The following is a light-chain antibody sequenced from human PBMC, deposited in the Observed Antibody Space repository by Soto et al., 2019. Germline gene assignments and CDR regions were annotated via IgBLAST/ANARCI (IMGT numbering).Light chain of an antibody. CDR1: QSIKTY. Sequence: EIVLTQSPADLSLSPGERAALSCRASQSIKTYLAWYQQRPGQAPRLLIYDASKRASGIPARFSGSGSGTDFTLTISSLEPEDFALYYCQQRSEWPLTFGGGTKVEIK. J-gene: IGKJ4*01. V-gene: IGKV3-11*01. CDR3: QQRSEWPLT. CDR2: DAS.